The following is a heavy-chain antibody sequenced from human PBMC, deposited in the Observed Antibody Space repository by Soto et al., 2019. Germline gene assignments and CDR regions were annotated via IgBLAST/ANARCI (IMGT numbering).Heavy chain of an antibody. CDR2: IDWDDEK. CDR3: AHSEYCSCTSCLGVRWFDP. D-gene: IGHD2-2*01. Sequence: ATLVNPTQTLTLTCTFSGFSLSTSGMCVSWIRQPPGKALEWLALIDWDDEKYYSTSLKTRLTISKDTSKNQVVLTMTNMDPVDTATYYCAHSEYCSCTSCLGVRWFDPWGQGTLVTVSS. V-gene: IGHV2-70*12. CDR1: GFSLSTSGMC. J-gene: IGHJ5*02.